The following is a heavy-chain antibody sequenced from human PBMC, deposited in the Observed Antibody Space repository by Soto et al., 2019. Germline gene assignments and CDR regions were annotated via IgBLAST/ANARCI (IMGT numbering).Heavy chain of an antibody. Sequence: SXKVSCQASGYTFTSYGISWVRQAPGQGLEWMGWISAYNGNTNYAQKLQGRVTMTTDTSTSTAYMELRSLRSDDTAVYYCARCLSFSFGGVILDDYWGQGTLVTVSS. J-gene: IGHJ4*02. CDR2: ISAYNGNT. V-gene: IGHV1-18*01. CDR1: GYTFTSYG. D-gene: IGHD3-16*02. CDR3: ARCLSFSFGGVILDDY.